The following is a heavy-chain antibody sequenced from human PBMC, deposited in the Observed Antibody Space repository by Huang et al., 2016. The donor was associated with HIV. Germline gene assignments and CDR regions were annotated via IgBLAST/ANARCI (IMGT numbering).Heavy chain of an antibody. CDR1: GFSLSTPGVG. CDR2: CYWNEDE. V-gene: IGHV2-5*01. D-gene: IGHD6-13*01. CDR3: AHSRWSGPGDDFDV. J-gene: IGHJ3*01. Sequence: QITLKESGPTLVKPTETLTLTCTFSGFSLSTPGVGVGWIRHPPGKALEWLALCYWNEDERYRTSLRSRLTLTKETATNEEVITRINMDPVDTGKYYGAHSRWSGPGDDFDVWGQGTVVTVSS.